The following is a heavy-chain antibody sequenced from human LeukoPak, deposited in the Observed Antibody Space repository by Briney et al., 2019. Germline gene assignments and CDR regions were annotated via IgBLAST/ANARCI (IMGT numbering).Heavy chain of an antibody. D-gene: IGHD1-26*01. V-gene: IGHV3-33*06. CDR1: GFTFSSYG. CDR2: IWYDGRNK. CDR3: AKVKVGYDAFDI. J-gene: IGHJ3*02. Sequence: GGSLRLSCAASGFTFSSYGMHWVRQAPGKGLEWVAVIWYDGRNKYYADSVKGRFTISRDNSKNTLYLQMNSLRAEDTAVYYCAKVKVGYDAFDIWGQGTMVTVSS.